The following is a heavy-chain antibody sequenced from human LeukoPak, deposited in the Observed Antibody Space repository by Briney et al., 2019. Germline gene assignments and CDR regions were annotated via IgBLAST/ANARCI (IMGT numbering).Heavy chain of an antibody. CDR3: ARVWSDYVWGSYRGGVDY. CDR2: ISSSSSTI. CDR1: GFTFSSYS. D-gene: IGHD3-16*02. Sequence: GGSLRLSCAASGFTFSSYSMNWVRQAPGKGLEWVSYISSSSSTIYYADSVKGRFTISRDNAKNSLYLQMNSLRAEDTAVYYCARVWSDYVWGSYRGGVDYWGQGTLVTVSS. V-gene: IGHV3-48*04. J-gene: IGHJ4*02.